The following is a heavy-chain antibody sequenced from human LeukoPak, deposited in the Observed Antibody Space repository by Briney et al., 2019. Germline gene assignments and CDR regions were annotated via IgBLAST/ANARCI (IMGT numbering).Heavy chain of an antibody. V-gene: IGHV3-49*03. CDR2: IRSKAYGGTT. D-gene: IGHD3-3*01. J-gene: IGHJ4*02. CDR1: GFTFGDYA. CDR3: ANLWGENYEWLFPHYFDY. Sequence: PGRSLRLSCTASGFTFGDYAMSWFRQAPGKGLEWVGFIRSKAYGGTTEYAASVKGRFTISRDDSKSIAYLQMNSLKTEDTAVYYCANLWGENYEWLFPHYFDYWGQGTLVTVSS.